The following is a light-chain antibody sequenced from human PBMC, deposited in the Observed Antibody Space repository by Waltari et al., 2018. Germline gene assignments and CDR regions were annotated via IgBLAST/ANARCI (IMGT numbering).Light chain of an antibody. CDR2: KAT. V-gene: IGKV1-5*03. CDR3: LQYHDYSS. J-gene: IGKJ2*03. CDR1: KFIDKW. Sequence: TQLTQSPSTLSASVGDRVTITCRASKFIDKWLAWYQQKPGKAPKLLIYKATNLETGVPSRFTGSGSGTEFTLTISSLQPDDSATFYCLQYHDYSSFGQGTKLEIK.